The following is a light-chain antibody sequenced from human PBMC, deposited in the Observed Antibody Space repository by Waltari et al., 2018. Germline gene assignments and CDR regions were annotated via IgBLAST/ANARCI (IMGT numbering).Light chain of an antibody. Sequence: DSQMTQSPSSLSAFVGDSVTITCRASQSISNYLNWYQQKPGKAPKLLIYAASSLQSGVPSRFSGSGSGTDFTLTISSLQPEDFATYYCQQLNSYPLTFGGGTKVEIK. V-gene: IGKV1-39*01. CDR3: QQLNSYPLT. CDR1: QSISNY. J-gene: IGKJ4*01. CDR2: AAS.